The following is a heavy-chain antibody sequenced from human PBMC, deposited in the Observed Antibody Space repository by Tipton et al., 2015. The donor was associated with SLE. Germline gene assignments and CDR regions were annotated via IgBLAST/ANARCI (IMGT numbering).Heavy chain of an antibody. Sequence: SLRLSCAASGFTFSSYAMSWVRQAPGKGLEWVANIKQDGSEKYYVDSVKGRFTISRDNAKNSLYLQMNSLRAEDTAVYYCARDVIAAAGALDYWGQGTLVTVSS. CDR1: GFTFSSYA. D-gene: IGHD6-13*01. CDR3: ARDVIAAAGALDY. CDR2: IKQDGSEK. J-gene: IGHJ4*02. V-gene: IGHV3-7*01.